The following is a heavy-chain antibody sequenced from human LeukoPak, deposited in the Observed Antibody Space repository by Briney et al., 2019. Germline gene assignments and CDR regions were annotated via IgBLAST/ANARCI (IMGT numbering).Heavy chain of an antibody. CDR3: ARDQGPEYSSSWYDY. J-gene: IGHJ4*02. Sequence: SVKVSCKASGGTFSSYAISWVRQAPGQGLEWMGRIIPIFGIANYAQKFQGRVTITADKSTSTAYMELSSLRSEDTAVYYCARDQGPEYSSSWYDYRGQGTLVTVSS. D-gene: IGHD6-13*01. CDR2: IIPIFGIA. V-gene: IGHV1-69*04. CDR1: GGTFSSYA.